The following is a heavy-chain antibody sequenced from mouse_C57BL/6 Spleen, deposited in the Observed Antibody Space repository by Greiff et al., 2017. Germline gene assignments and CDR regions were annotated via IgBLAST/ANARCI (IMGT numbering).Heavy chain of an antibody. D-gene: IGHD1-3*01. V-gene: IGHV1-15*01. CDR2: IDPETGGT. CDR1: GYTFTDYE. CDR3: TRRGSSGAMDY. Sequence: QVQLKESGAELVRPGASVTLSCKASGYTFTDYEMHWVKQTPVHGLEWIGAIDPETGGTAYNQKFKGKAILTADKSSSTAYMELRSLTSEDSAVYYCTRRGSSGAMDYWGQGTSVTVSS. J-gene: IGHJ4*01.